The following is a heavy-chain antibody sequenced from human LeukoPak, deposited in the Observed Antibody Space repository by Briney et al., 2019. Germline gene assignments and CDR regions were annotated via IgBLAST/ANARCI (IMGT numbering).Heavy chain of an antibody. D-gene: IGHD2-15*01. J-gene: IGHJ4*02. CDR1: GFTFSNYA. CDR2: INPSNGAT. V-gene: IGHV3-23*01. CDR3: GRQLGYCSVGSCYFDS. Sequence: PGGSLRLSCAASGFTFSNYAMTWVRQAPGKGLEWVSSINPSNGATYDADSVKGRFTISRGNSKNTLYLQMNSLRAEDTALYYCGRQLGYCSVGSCYFDSWGQGTLVTVSS.